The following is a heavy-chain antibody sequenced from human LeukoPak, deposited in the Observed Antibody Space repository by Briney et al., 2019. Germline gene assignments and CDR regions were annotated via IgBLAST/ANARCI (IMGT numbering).Heavy chain of an antibody. CDR2: IYHSGST. CDR3: ARDSSGWPSYYFDY. CDR1: GGSISSSNW. V-gene: IGHV4-4*02. J-gene: IGHJ4*02. D-gene: IGHD6-19*01. Sequence: PSETLSLTCAVSGGSISSSNWWTWVRQPRGKGLEWIGEIYHSGSTNYNPSLKSRVTISVDKSKNQFSLKLSSVTAADTAVYYCARDSSGWPSYYFDYWGQGTLVTVSS.